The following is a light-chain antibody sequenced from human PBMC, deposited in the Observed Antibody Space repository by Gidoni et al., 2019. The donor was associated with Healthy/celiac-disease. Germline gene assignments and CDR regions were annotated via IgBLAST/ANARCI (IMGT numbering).Light chain of an antibody. V-gene: IGLV3-1*01. CDR3: QAWDSSTVV. CDR1: KLGDKY. Sequence: SYELTQPPSVSVSPGQTASITCSGDKLGDKYACWYQQNPGQSPVLVIYKDSKRPSGIPERFSGSNSGNTATLTISGTQAMDEADYYCQAWDSSTVVFGGGTKLTVL. CDR2: KDS. J-gene: IGLJ2*01.